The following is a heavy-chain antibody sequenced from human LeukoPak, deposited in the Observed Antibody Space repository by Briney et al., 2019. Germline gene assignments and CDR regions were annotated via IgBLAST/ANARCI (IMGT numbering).Heavy chain of an antibody. CDR2: ISGSGGST. Sequence: GGSLRLSCVASRFTFSNYDMSWVRQVPGKGLEWVSGISGSGGSTYYADSVKGRFTISRDNSKNTLYLQMNSLRAEDTAVYYCARDLGYSSGPNYWGQGTRVTVSS. J-gene: IGHJ4*02. D-gene: IGHD6-19*01. CDR1: RFTFSNYD. V-gene: IGHV3-23*01. CDR3: ARDLGYSSGPNY.